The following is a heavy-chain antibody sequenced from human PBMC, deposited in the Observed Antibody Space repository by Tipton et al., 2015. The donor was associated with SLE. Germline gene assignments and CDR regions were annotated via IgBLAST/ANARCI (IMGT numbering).Heavy chain of an antibody. V-gene: IGHV3-72*01. CDR1: GFIFSDHY. J-gene: IGHJ4*02. D-gene: IGHD2-2*01. CDR2: SRNKANRYTT. Sequence: SLRLSCAASGFIFSDHYLDWVRQAPGKGLEWVARSRNKANRYTTEYPASAKGRFAISRDESKNTLYLQMSSLKSEDAAVYYCVRGYHGFDSWGQGTLVTVSS. CDR3: VRGYHGFDS.